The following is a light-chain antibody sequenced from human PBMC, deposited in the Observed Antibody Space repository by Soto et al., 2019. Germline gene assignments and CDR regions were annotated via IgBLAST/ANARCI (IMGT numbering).Light chain of an antibody. Sequence: QSALTQPASVSGSPGQSITISCTGTSSDVGNYNLVSWYQQHPGKAPKLMIYEVSKRPSGVSNRCSGSKSGNTASLTISGLPAEDEADYYCCSYAGTRTPYVFGTGTKVTVL. J-gene: IGLJ1*01. CDR3: CSYAGTRTPYV. V-gene: IGLV2-23*02. CDR1: SSDVGNYNL. CDR2: EVS.